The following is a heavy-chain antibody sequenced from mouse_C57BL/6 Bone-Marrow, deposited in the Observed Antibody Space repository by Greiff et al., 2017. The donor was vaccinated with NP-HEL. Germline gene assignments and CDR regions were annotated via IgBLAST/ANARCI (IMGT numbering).Heavy chain of an antibody. CDR2: IRSKSNNYAT. CDR1: GFSFNTYA. J-gene: IGHJ4*01. V-gene: IGHV10-1*01. D-gene: IGHD4-1*01. CDR3: VRRLVDSRYDAMDY. Sequence: EVQLVESGGGLVQPKGSLKLSCAASGFSFNTYAMNWVRQAPGKGLEWVARIRSKSNNYATYHAVSGKDRFTISRDDTESMIHLHMNKSKTEDTAMYVCVRRLVDSRYDAMDYWGQGTSVTVSS.